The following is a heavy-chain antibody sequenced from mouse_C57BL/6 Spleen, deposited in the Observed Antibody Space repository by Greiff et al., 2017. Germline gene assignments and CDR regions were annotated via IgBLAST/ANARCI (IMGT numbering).Heavy chain of an antibody. CDR1: GYTFTDYE. CDR3: TVVANDY. J-gene: IGHJ2*01. V-gene: IGHV1-15*01. D-gene: IGHD1-1*01. CDR2: IDPETGGT. Sequence: VQLQQPGAELVRPGASVTLSCKASGYTFTDYEMHWVKQTPVHGLEWIGAIDPETGGTAYNQKFKGKAILTADKSSSTAYMELRSLTSEDSAVYYCTVVANDYWGQGTTLTVSS.